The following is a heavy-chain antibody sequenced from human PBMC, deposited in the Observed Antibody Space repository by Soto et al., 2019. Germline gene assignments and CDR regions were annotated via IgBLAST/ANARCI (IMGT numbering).Heavy chain of an antibody. Sequence: SVKVSCKASGGTFSSYAISWVRQAPGQGLEWMGGIIPIFGTANYAQKFQGRVTITADESTSTAYMELSSLRSEGTAVYYCARGSLILASTPSYDFWSGSTPSWFDPWGQGTLVTVSS. CDR3: ARGSLILASTPSYDFWSGSTPSWFDP. D-gene: IGHD3-3*01. CDR1: GGTFSSYA. CDR2: IIPIFGTA. J-gene: IGHJ5*02. V-gene: IGHV1-69*13.